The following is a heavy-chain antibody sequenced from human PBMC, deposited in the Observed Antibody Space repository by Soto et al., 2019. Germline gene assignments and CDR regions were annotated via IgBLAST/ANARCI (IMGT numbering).Heavy chain of an antibody. J-gene: IGHJ4*02. CDR2: VSTSGRST. V-gene: IGHV3-64D*06. Sequence: GGSLRLSCAASGFTFDDYAMHWVRQVPGKGLEAISAVSTSGRSTYYADSVKDRFTISRDNSKNTLFLQMGSLRPEDTAIYYCVKQAHGLDGVAFDYWGQGTQVTVSS. CDR3: VKQAHGLDGVAFDY. D-gene: IGHD2-15*01. CDR1: GFTFDDYA.